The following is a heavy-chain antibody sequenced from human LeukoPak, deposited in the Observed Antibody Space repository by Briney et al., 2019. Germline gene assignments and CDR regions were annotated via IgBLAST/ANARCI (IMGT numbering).Heavy chain of an antibody. Sequence: SETLSLTCTVSGGSISSYYWSWIRQPPGKGLEWIGYIYYSGSTNYNPSLKSRVTISVDTSKNQFSLKLSSVTAADTAVYYCAREEYNYGQFEYWGQGTLVTVSS. J-gene: IGHJ4*02. CDR1: GGSISSYY. CDR2: IYYSGST. CDR3: AREEYNYGQFEY. D-gene: IGHD5-18*01. V-gene: IGHV4-59*01.